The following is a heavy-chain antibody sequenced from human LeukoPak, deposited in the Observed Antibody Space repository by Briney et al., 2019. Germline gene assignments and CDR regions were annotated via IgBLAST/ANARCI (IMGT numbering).Heavy chain of an antibody. V-gene: IGHV3-15*08. D-gene: IGHD3-10*01. CDR2: IKSKANGETR. CDR3: ARVNYGSGSSFDY. J-gene: IGHJ4*02. Sequence: GGSLRLSCAASGFTLSNAWMNWVRQAPSKGLEWVGLIKSKANGETRDYAAPVKGRFTISRDNAKNSLYLQMISLRAEDTAVYYCARVNYGSGSSFDYWGQGTLVTVSS. CDR1: GFTLSNAW.